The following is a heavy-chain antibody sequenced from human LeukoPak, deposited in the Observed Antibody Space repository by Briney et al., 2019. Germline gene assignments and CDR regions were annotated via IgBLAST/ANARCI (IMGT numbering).Heavy chain of an antibody. CDR1: GYSISSGYY. Sequence: SETLSLTCTVSGYSISSGYYWGWIRQPPGKGLEWIGYIYYSGSTNYNPSLKSRVTISVDTSKNQFSLKLSSVTAADTAVYYCARDRRMGTAMAYYYYYHMDVWGKGITVTVSS. D-gene: IGHD5-18*01. CDR3: ARDRRMGTAMAYYYYYHMDV. V-gene: IGHV4-38-2*02. J-gene: IGHJ6*03. CDR2: IYYSGST.